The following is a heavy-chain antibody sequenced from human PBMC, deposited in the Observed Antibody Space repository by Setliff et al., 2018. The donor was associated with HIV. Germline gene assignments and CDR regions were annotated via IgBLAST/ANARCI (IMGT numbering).Heavy chain of an antibody. Sequence: SETLSLTCSVSGGSISTYHWSWIRQPPGKGLEWIGYIYKSGNTYYSPSFHSRVTVLVDTSKDHSSLIPTSVTAADTAVYYCTRQAFGGAPRTPLDSWGQGTLVTVSS. J-gene: IGHJ4*02. D-gene: IGHD3-16*01. V-gene: IGHV4-59*08. CDR1: GGSISTYH. CDR3: TRQAFGGAPRTPLDS. CDR2: IYKSGNT.